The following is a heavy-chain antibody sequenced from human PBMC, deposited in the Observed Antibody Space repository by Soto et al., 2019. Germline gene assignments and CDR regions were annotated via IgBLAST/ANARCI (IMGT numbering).Heavy chain of an antibody. CDR3: ARGRLGAGAGMGHYYDMDV. CDR1: GYTFTSYG. Sequence: QVQLVQSGAEVKKPGASVKVSCKASGYTFTSYGISWVRQAPGQGLEWMGWMSAYNGNANYAQKLQGRVTMTTDTTTSTAYMELRSLRSDDTAVYYWARGRLGAGAGMGHYYDMDVWGQGTTVTVSS. CDR2: MSAYNGNA. V-gene: IGHV1-18*01. J-gene: IGHJ6*02. D-gene: IGHD6-13*01.